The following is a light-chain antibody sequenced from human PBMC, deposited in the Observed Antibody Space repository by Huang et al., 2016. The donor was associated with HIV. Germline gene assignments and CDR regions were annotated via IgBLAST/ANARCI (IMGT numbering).Light chain of an antibody. CDR1: QSISTW. J-gene: IGKJ1*01. V-gene: IGKV1-5*03. Sequence: DIQMTQSSSTLSASVGDRVTLACRASQSISTWLAWYQQKPGRHPNLLIYEASTLESGVPSRFSGGGSGTDFTLTISSLQPDDFATYYCQQYKSFPWTFGQGTKVEV. CDR3: QQYKSFPWT. CDR2: EAS.